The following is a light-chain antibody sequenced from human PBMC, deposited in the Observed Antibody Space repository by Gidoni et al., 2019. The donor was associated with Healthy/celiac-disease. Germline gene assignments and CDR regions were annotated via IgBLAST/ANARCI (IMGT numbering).Light chain of an antibody. J-gene: IGKJ1*01. CDR3: QLRMT. V-gene: IGKV1-5*03. CDR1: QSISSW. CDR2: KAS. Sequence: DIQMTQSPSTLSASVGDRVTITCRASQSISSWLAWYQQQPGKAPKLLIYKASSLESGVPSRFSGSGSVTEFPLTISSLQPDDFATYYCQLRMTFXQXTKVEIK.